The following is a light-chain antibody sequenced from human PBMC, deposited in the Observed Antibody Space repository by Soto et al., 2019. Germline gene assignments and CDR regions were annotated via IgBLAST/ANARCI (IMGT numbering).Light chain of an antibody. CDR1: QSVTNSF. J-gene: IGKJ1*01. CDR3: QQYVSSPWA. V-gene: IGKV3-20*01. Sequence: EIVLAQSPGTLSLSPGERATLLCRASQSVTNSFLAWYQQKPGQAPRLLIYGASRRATGIPDRFTGSGSGTDFTLTISRLEPEDFAVYYCQQYVSSPWAFGQGTKVDIK. CDR2: GAS.